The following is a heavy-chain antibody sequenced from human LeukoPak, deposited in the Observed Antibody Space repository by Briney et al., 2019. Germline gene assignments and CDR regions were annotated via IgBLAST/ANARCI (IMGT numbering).Heavy chain of an antibody. J-gene: IGHJ4*02. Sequence: GGSLRLSCAASGFTFSSYAMSWVRQAPGRGLEWVSAISGRGVNAHYADSVKGRFTISRDNAKNSLYLQVNSLRAEDTAVYYCARGTGTTAYFDYWGQGTLVTVSS. CDR1: GFTFSSYA. CDR2: ISGRGVNA. V-gene: IGHV3-23*01. D-gene: IGHD1-1*01. CDR3: ARGTGTTAYFDY.